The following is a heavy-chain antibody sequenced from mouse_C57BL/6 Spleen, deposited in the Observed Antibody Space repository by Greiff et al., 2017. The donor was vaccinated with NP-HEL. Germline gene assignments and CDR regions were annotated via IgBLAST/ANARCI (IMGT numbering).Heavy chain of an antibody. J-gene: IGHJ1*03. CDR1: GYAFSSSW. CDR3: ARFYDYDGFDV. D-gene: IGHD2-4*01. Sequence: QVQLQQSGPELVKPGASVKISCKASGYAFSSSWMNWVKQRPGKGLEWIGRIYPGDGDTNYNGKFKGKATLTADKSSSTAYMQLSSLTSEDSAVYFCARFYDYDGFDVWGTGTTVTVSS. V-gene: IGHV1-82*01. CDR2: IYPGDGDT.